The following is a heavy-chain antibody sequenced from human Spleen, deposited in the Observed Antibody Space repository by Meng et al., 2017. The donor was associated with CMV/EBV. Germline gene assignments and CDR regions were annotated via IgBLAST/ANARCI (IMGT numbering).Heavy chain of an antibody. D-gene: IGHD5-24*01. Sequence: AGCGVSFSGYYWSWIRQPPGKGLEWIGEINHGGSTNYNPSLKSRVTISVDTSKNQFSLELSSVTAADTAVYYCARGQRDGYNYLFDYWGQGTLVTVSS. CDR1: GVSFSGYY. J-gene: IGHJ4*02. CDR3: ARGQRDGYNYLFDY. V-gene: IGHV4-34*01. CDR2: INHGGST.